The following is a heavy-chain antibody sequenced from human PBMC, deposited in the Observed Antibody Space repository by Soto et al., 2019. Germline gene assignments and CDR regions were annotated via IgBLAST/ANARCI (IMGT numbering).Heavy chain of an antibody. CDR3: ARDRPDSISWLRSMTYYYYGMDV. Sequence: ASVKVSCKASGYTFTSYGISWVRQAPGQGLEWMGWISAYNGNTNYAQKLQGRVTMTTDTSTSTAYMELRSLRSDDTAVYYCARDRPDSISWLRSMTYYYYGMDVWGQGTTVTVSS. V-gene: IGHV1-18*04. CDR2: ISAYNGNT. CDR1: GYTFTSYG. D-gene: IGHD6-13*01. J-gene: IGHJ6*02.